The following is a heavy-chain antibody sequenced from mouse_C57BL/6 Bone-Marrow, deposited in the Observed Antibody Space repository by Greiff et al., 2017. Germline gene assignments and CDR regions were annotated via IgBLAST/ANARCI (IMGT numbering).Heavy chain of an antibody. D-gene: IGHD2-1*01. CDR1: GFSLTSYG. J-gene: IGHJ1*03. Sequence: VQLQESGPGLVQPSQSLSITCTVSGFSLTSYGVHWVRQSPGKGLEWLGVIWSGGSTDSNAAFISRLSSSKDNSKSQVFFIINSRQADDTAIYYGATYGNQRYFDVWGTGTTVTVAS. CDR3: ATYGNQRYFDV. CDR2: IWSGGST. V-gene: IGHV2-2*01.